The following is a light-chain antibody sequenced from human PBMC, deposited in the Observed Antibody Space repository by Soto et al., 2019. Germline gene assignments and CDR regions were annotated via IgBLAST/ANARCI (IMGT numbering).Light chain of an antibody. J-gene: IGKJ1*01. CDR1: QSVSSSY. CDR2: GAS. V-gene: IGKV3-20*01. Sequence: EIVLTQSPGTPSLSPGERATLSCRASQSVSSSYLAWYQQKPGQAPRLLIYGASSRATGIPDRFSGSGSGTDFTLTISRLEPEDFAVYYCQQYGSSPWTFGQGTKVEI. CDR3: QQYGSSPWT.